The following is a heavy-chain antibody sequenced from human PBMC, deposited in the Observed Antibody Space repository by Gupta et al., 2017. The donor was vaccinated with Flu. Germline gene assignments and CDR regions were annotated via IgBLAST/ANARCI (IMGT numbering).Heavy chain of an antibody. V-gene: IGHV3-7*01. J-gene: IGHJ6*02. CDR3: ARDTVYCRGTICYTPNDYYGMDV. D-gene: IGHD2-2*02. CDR2: IKPDGSDK. Sequence: EVQLVESGGTVVQPGGSLRLSCGASGFTFSDYWLSWVRQAPGKGLEWVANIKPDGSDKYYGDSVMGRFTISRDNAKNSLYLQMYSLRPEDTAVYFCARDTVYCRGTICYTPNDYYGMDVWGQGTTVTVPS. CDR1: GFTFSDYW.